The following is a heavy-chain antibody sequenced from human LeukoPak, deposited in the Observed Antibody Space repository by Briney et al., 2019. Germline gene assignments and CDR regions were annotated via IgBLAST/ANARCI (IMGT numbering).Heavy chain of an antibody. CDR1: GFTFSSYT. CDR2: ISSSSSYI. D-gene: IGHD6-6*01. V-gene: IGHV3-21*04. J-gene: IGHJ4*02. Sequence: GGSLRLSCAASGFTFSSYTMNWVRQAPGKGLEWVSSISSSSSYIYYADSVKGRFTISRDNSKNTLYLQMNSLRAEDTAIYYCAKRVGYSSSSGGYFDYWGQGTLVTVSS. CDR3: AKRVGYSSSSGGYFDY.